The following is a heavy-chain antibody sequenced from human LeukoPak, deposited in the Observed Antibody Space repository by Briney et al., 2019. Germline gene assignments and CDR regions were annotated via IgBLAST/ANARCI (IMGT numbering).Heavy chain of an antibody. V-gene: IGHV1-18*01. J-gene: IGHJ3*02. CDR2: ISAYNGNT. CDR3: ARVPSYDILTGDDAFDI. Sequence: ASVKVSCKASGYTFTSYGISWVRQAPGQGLEWMGWISAYNGNTNYAQKLQGRVTMTTDTSTSTAYMKLRSLRSDDTAVYYCARVPSYDILTGDDAFDIWGQGTMVTVSS. D-gene: IGHD3-9*01. CDR1: GYTFTSYG.